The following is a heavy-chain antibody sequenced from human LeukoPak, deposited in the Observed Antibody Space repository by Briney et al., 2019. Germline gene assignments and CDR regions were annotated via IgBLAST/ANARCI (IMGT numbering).Heavy chain of an antibody. J-gene: IGHJ3*02. Sequence: SETLSLTCAVYGGSFSYYYWSWIRQPPGKGLEWIGEINHSGITNYNPSLKSRVTISVDRSKNQFSLKLSSVTAADTAVYYCARSSSTSVGAFDIWGQGTMVTVSS. D-gene: IGHD2-2*01. CDR2: INHSGIT. CDR1: GGSFSYYY. V-gene: IGHV4-34*01. CDR3: ARSSSTSVGAFDI.